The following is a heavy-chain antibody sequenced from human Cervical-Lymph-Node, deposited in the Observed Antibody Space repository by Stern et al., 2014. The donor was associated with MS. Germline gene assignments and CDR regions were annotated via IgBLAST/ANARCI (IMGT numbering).Heavy chain of an antibody. CDR2: IDWDDDK. V-gene: IGHV2-70*01. CDR1: GFSLRTSGMC. CDR3: ARTYGGKGSAYFDY. J-gene: IGHJ4*02. D-gene: IGHD4-23*01. Sequence: QVTLKESGPALVKPTQTLTLTCTFSGFSLRTSGMCVSWIRQPPGQALEWLALIDWDDDKYYSTSLKTRLTISKDTSKNQVVLTMTNMDPVDTATYYCARTYGGKGSAYFDYWGQGTLVTVSS.